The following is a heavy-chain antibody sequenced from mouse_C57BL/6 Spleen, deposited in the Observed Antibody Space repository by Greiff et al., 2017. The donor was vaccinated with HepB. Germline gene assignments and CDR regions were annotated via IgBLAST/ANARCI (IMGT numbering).Heavy chain of an antibody. V-gene: IGHV5-9-1*02. CDR3: TRESYYYYAMDY. Sequence: DVQLVESGEGLVKPGGSLKLSCAASGFTFSSYAMSWVRQTPEKRLEWVAYISSGGDYIYYADTVKGRFTISRDNARNTLYLQMSSLKSEDTAMYYCTRESYYYYAMDYWGQGTSVTVSS. D-gene: IGHD1-1*01. J-gene: IGHJ4*01. CDR1: GFTFSSYA. CDR2: ISSGGDYI.